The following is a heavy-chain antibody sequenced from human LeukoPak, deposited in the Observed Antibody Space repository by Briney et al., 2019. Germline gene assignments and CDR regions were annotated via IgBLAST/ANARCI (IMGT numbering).Heavy chain of an antibody. V-gene: IGHV1-2*06. J-gene: IGHJ4*02. CDR2: INPNSGGT. CDR1: GYTFTSYY. D-gene: IGHD2-2*01. Sequence: ASVKVSCKASGYTFTSYYMHWVRQAPGQGLEWMGRINPNSGGTNYAQKFQGRVTMTRDTSISTAYMELSRLRSDDTAVYYCARDEPGYCSRTSCPHGSADYWGQGTLVTVSS. CDR3: ARDEPGYCSRTSCPHGSADY.